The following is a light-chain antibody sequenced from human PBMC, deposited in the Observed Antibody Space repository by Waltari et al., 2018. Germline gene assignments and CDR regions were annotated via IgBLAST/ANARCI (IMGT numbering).Light chain of an antibody. V-gene: IGKV4-1*01. CDR1: QSVLYSSSNKNY. Sequence: DIAMTQSPDSLAVSLGERATINCKSSQSVLYSSSNKNYLAWYQQKSGQPPRLLLYWASTRESGVPDRFSGSGPGTDFTLTISSLQAEDVAVYYCQQHYSLPWTCGQGTRVEIK. J-gene: IGKJ1*01. CDR2: WAS. CDR3: QQHYSLPWT.